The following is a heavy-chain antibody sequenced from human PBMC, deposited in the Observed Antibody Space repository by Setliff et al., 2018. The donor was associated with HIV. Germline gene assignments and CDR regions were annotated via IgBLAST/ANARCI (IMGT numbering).Heavy chain of an antibody. D-gene: IGHD1-7*01. J-gene: IGHJ6*02. V-gene: IGHV3-21*01. CDR3: ARVDVELNGVFCQMGV. CDR2: TSHSGRYI. Sequence: PGGSLRLSCAASGFSVSSNYMSWVRQAPGKGLEWVSSTSHSGRYIHHADSVKGRFTISRDNAKNLVYLEMNSLRAEDTAVYYCARVDVELNGVFCQMGVWGPGTTVTVSS. CDR1: GFSVSSNY.